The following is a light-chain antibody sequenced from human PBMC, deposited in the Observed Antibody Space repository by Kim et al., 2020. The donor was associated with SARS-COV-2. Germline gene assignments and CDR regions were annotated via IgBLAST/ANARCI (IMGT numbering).Light chain of an antibody. J-gene: IGKJ1*01. CDR3: LQDFSYPWT. CDR1: QGIRDD. CDR2: AAS. Sequence: AIQLTQSPSSLSASVGDRITITCRASQGIRDDLGWYQQKPGQAPKLLIYAASSLESGVQSRFSGSGFGTDFTLTISSLQPEDRGTYYCLQDFSYPWTFGQGTKVDIK. V-gene: IGKV1-6*01.